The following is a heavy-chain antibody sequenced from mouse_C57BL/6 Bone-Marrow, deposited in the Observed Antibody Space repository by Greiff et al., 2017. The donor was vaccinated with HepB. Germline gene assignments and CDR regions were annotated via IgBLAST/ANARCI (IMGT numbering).Heavy chain of an antibody. CDR1: GFTFSDYY. J-gene: IGHJ3*01. D-gene: IGHD2-5*01. CDR2: ISNGGGST. Sequence: EVQLVESGGGLVQPGGSLKLSCAASGFTFSDYYMYWVRQTPEKRLEWVAYISNGGGSTYYPDTVKGRFTISRDNAKNTLYLQMSRLKSEDTAMYYCARPSYYSNYWFAYWGQGTLVTVSA. V-gene: IGHV5-12*01. CDR3: ARPSYYSNYWFAY.